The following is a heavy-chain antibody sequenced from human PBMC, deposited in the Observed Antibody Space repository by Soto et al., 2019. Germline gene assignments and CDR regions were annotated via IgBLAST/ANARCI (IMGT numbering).Heavy chain of an antibody. V-gene: IGHV3-48*03. D-gene: IGHD3-10*01. Sequence: GGSLRLSCAASGFTFSSYAMNWVRQAPGQGLEWISYISNSGNTIYYADSVEGRFTISRNNAENSLYLQMNSLRAEDTAVYYCARGGVPRYWGQGTLVTVSS. J-gene: IGHJ4*02. CDR3: ARGGVPRY. CDR2: ISNSGNTI. CDR1: GFTFSSYA.